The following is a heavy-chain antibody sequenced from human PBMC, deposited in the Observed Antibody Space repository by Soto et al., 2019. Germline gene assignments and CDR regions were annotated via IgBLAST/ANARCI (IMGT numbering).Heavy chain of an antibody. J-gene: IGHJ4*02. CDR1: GFIISDAW. CDR3: TTVRWIELRSLDH. V-gene: IGHV3-15*07. CDR2: IKKKTDGGTT. D-gene: IGHD1-7*01. Sequence: EVQLVESGGGLVKPGGSLRLSCAASGFIISDAWMTWVRQSPGKRPEWVGRIKKKTDGGTTDYAAPVKGRFTISRDDSKNTVYLQMSSLETEDTAVYYCTTVRWIELRSLDHWGQGTLVTVSS.